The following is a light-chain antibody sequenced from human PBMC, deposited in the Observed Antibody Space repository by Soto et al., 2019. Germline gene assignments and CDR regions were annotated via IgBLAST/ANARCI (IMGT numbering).Light chain of an antibody. CDR3: RQYGSSLYT. J-gene: IGKJ2*01. CDR2: GAS. V-gene: IGKV3-20*01. CDR1: QSVSSSY. Sequence: EIVLTQSPGTLSLSPGERATLSCRASQSVSSSYLAWYQQKPGQAPRHLIYGASSRATGIPDRFSGSGSGKDFTLTISRLEPEDFAVYYCRQYGSSLYTFGQGTKLQIK.